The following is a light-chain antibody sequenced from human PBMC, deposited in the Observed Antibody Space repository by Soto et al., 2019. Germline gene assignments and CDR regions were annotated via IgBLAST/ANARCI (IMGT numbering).Light chain of an antibody. CDR1: QSVLYSSNNKNY. CDR3: QQYNTYPFA. Sequence: DIVMTQSPDSLAVSLGERATINCKSSQSVLYSSNNKNYLAWYQQKPGQPPKLLIYWASTRESGVPDRFSGSGSGTDFTLTISSLQAEDVAVYYCQQYNTYPFAFGPGTTVYVK. J-gene: IGKJ3*01. V-gene: IGKV4-1*01. CDR2: WAS.